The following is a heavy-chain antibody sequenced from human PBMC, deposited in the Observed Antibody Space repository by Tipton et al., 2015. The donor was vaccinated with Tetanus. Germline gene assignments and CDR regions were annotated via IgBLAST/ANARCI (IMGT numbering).Heavy chain of an antibody. D-gene: IGHD2-15*01. Sequence: QSGPEVKKPGASVKVSCKASGYTFTSYGISWVRQAPGQGLEWMGWISAYNGNANYAQKLQGRVTMTTDTSTSTAYMELRSLRSDDTAVYYCARTLRSYYYYYGMDVWGQGTTVTVSS. CDR2: ISAYNGNA. CDR1: GYTFTSYG. CDR3: ARTLRSYYYYYGMDV. J-gene: IGHJ6*02. V-gene: IGHV1-18*01.